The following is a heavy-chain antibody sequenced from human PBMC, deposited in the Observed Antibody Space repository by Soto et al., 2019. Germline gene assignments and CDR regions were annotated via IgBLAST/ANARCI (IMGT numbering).Heavy chain of an antibody. CDR3: TRENIENSDGLYGAFDI. Sequence: ASVKVSCKTSGYTFTDYYTHWVRQAPGQGLEWMGWMNPKSGGAYFAQKFQGRVTLTRDTSIGTAYIEVNSLTSDDTAVYFCTRENIENSDGLYGAFDIWGQGTTVTVSS. J-gene: IGHJ3*02. CDR1: GYTFTDYY. V-gene: IGHV1-2*02. D-gene: IGHD5-18*01. CDR2: MNPKSGGA.